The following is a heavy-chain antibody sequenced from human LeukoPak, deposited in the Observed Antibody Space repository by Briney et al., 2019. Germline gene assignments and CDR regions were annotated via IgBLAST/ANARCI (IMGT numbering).Heavy chain of an antibody. CDR2: ISSSSSYI. V-gene: IGHV3-21*01. CDR1: GFTFSSYS. CDR3: ARDFRDRIVPAAIEIGY. D-gene: IGHD2-2*01. J-gene: IGHJ4*02. Sequence: GGSLRLSCAASGFTFSSYSMNWVRQAPGKGLEWVSSISSSSSYIYYADSVKGRFIISRDNAKNSLYLQMNSLRAEDTAVYYCARDFRDRIVPAAIEIGYWGQGTLVTVSS.